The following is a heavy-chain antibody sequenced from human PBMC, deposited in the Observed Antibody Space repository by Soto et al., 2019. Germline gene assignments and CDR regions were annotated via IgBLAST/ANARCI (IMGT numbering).Heavy chain of an antibody. D-gene: IGHD3-10*01. Sequence: ASVKVSCKASGYTFTSYGISWVRQAPGQGLEWMGWISAYNGNTNYAQKLQGRVTMTTDSSTSTAYMELRSLRSDDTAVYYCARVPPLGYDGSGSYYNGRNFDCWGRG. J-gene: IGHJ4*02. CDR2: ISAYNGNT. CDR1: GYTFTSYG. V-gene: IGHV1-18*01. CDR3: ARVPPLGYDGSGSYYNGRNFDC.